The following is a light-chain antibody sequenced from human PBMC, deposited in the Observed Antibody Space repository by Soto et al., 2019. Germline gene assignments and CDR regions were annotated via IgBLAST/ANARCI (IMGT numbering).Light chain of an antibody. CDR2: EVN. J-gene: IGLJ1*01. Sequence: QSALTQPPSASGSPGQSVTISCTGTSSDVGAYDSVSWYQQHPGKAPKLMIYEVNKRPSGVPDRFSGSKSGDTASLTVSGLQAEDEADYYCSSYTSSSTPRVFGTGTKLTVL. CDR3: SSYTSSSTPRV. V-gene: IGLV2-8*01. CDR1: SSDVGAYDS.